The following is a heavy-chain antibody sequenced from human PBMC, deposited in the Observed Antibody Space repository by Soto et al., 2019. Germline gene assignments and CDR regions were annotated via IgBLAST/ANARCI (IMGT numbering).Heavy chain of an antibody. J-gene: IGHJ6*02. CDR2: ISVYTVNT. Sequence: QVQLVQSGGEVTKPGASVKVSCKSSGYTFTSYGVSWVRQAPGQGLGWVGWISVYTVNTKQAQKFQDRVTLTTESSTSTAYMELRSFRSDDTPVYYCARDRCTTDRCYTHHFDVWGQGTTVTVSS. D-gene: IGHD2-8*01. V-gene: IGHV1-18*04. CDR1: GYTFTSYG. CDR3: ARDRCTTDRCYTHHFDV.